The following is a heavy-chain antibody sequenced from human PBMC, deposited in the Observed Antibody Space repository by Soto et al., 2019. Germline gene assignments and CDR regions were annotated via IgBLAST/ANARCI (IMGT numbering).Heavy chain of an antibody. CDR2: INHTGGT. CDR3: ATRITVFGLLIPPFDP. D-gene: IGHD3-3*01. J-gene: IGHJ5*02. V-gene: IGHV4-34*01. Sequence: SETLSLTCAVYGGSVNGYYWNWIRQPPGKGLEWIGEINHTGGTHYNSSLKSRVTMSVDTSKNQFSLRLSSVTAADTAIYYCATRITVFGLLIPPFDPWGQGTQVTVSS. CDR1: GGSVNGYY.